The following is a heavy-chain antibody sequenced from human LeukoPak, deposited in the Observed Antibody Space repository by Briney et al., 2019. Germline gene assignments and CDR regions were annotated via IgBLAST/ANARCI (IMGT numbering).Heavy chain of an antibody. CDR1: GFTFGSYA. J-gene: IGHJ4*02. D-gene: IGHD6-19*01. Sequence: GRSLRLSCAASGFTFGSYAMHWVRQAPGKGLEWVAVISYDGSNKYYADSVKGRFTISRDNSKNTLYLQMNSLRAEDTAVYYCARDHRPSSGWSWYYFDYWGQGTLVTVSS. CDR2: ISYDGSNK. V-gene: IGHV3-30-3*01. CDR3: ARDHRPSSGWSWYYFDY.